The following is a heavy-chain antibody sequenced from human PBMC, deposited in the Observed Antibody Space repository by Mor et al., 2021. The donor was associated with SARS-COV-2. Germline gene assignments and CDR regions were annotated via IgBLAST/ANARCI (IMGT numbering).Heavy chain of an antibody. J-gene: IGHJ6*03. Sequence: DSVKGRFTISRDNSKNTLYLQMNSLRAEDTAVYYCARGRAVTYYYYYYYMDVWGKGTTVTVSS. CDR3: ARGRAVTYYYYYYYMDV. V-gene: IGHV3-53*01. D-gene: IGHD4-17*01.